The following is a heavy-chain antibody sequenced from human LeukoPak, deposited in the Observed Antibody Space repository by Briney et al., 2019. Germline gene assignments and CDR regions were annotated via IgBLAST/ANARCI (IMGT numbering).Heavy chain of an antibody. CDR2: IYPGDSDT. Sequence: GESPKISCKASGYSFSIYWIGWVRQLPGKGLEWMGIIYPGDSDTRYSPSFQGQLTISAAKSISTAYLQWSSLKASDTGMYYCGRRYERGADPYYFEYWGQGTLVPVSS. J-gene: IGHJ4*02. D-gene: IGHD2-2*01. CDR1: GYSFSIYW. V-gene: IGHV5-51*01. CDR3: GRRYERGADPYYFEY.